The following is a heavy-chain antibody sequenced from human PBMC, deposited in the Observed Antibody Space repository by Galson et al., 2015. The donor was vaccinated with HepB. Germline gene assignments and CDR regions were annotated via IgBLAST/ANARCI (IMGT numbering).Heavy chain of an antibody. Sequence: SLRLSCAASGFTFSSYAMHWVRQAPGKGLEWVAVISYDGSNKYYADSVKGRFTISRDNSKNTLYLQMNSLRAEDTAVYYCARDCRYGGYECFDYWGQGTLVTVSS. D-gene: IGHD5-12*01. CDR3: ARDCRYGGYECFDY. CDR1: GFTFSSYA. J-gene: IGHJ4*02. CDR2: ISYDGSNK. V-gene: IGHV3-30-3*01.